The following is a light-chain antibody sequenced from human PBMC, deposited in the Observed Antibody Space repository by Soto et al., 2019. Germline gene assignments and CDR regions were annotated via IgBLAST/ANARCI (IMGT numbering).Light chain of an antibody. Sequence: EIVLTQSPGTLSLSPGERATISCRASQRVSSRYFAWFQQRPGQVPRLLFFGSSSRAPGIPDRFSGSGSGTDFTLTISRLEPEDFVVYYCQQYYHSPRTFGQGTKVEIK. CDR1: QRVSSRY. V-gene: IGKV3-20*01. CDR2: GSS. J-gene: IGKJ1*01. CDR3: QQYYHSPRT.